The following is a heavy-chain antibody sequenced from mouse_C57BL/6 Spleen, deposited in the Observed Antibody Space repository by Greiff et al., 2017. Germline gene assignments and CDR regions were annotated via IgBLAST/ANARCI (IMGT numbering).Heavy chain of an antibody. J-gene: IGHJ4*01. Sequence: EVMLVESGGDLVKPGGSLKLSCAASVFTFCSYGMSWVRQTPDKRLEWVATISSGGSHIYYPDSVKGRFYISRDNAKNTLYLQMSSLKSGDTAMYYCARLIYDGYHFSMDYWGQGTSVTVSS. CDR1: VFTFCSYG. CDR2: ISSGGSHI. CDR3: ARLIYDGYHFSMDY. V-gene: IGHV5-6*01. D-gene: IGHD2-3*01.